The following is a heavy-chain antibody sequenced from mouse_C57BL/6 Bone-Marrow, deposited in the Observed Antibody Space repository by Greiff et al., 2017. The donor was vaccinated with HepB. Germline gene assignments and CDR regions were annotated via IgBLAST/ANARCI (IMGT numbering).Heavy chain of an antibody. CDR1: GYTFTSYW. CDR3: AREGYGYERYYAMDY. D-gene: IGHD2-2*01. J-gene: IGHJ4*01. CDR2: IDPSDSET. Sequence: QVQLQQPGAELVRPGSSVKLSCKASGYTFTSYWMHWVKQRPIQGLEWIGNIDPSDSETHYNQKFKDKATLTVDKSSSTAYMQLSSLTSEDSAVYYCAREGYGYERYYAMDYWGQGTSVTVSS. V-gene: IGHV1-52*01.